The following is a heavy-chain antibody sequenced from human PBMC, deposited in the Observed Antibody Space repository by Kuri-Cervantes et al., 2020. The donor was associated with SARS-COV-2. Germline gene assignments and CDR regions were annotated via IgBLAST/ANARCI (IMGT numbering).Heavy chain of an antibody. J-gene: IGHJ4*02. Sequence: ASAKDSCKSSGDIFIAYYVHWVRQAPGQGLEWMGWINPNSGGTKYAQKFQGRVTKTRDTSISTAYIDLSRLRSGDTAVYYCARTTRDFWSGYYPLDYWGQGTLVTVSS. CDR2: INPNSGGT. V-gene: IGHV1-2*02. D-gene: IGHD3-3*01. CDR1: GDIFIAYY. CDR3: ARTTRDFWSGYYPLDY.